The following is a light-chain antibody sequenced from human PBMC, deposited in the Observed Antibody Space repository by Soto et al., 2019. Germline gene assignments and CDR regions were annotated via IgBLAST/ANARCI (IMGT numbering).Light chain of an antibody. Sequence: ETMMTQSPDTLSVSLGERATLSCRASQSLRSSLAWYQQKPGQAPRLLIYDASTRATGIPARFSGSGSGTDFTLTISDVQPEDFAVYYCQQYGSSQTWTFGQGTKVDIK. CDR3: QQYGSSQTWT. CDR2: DAS. CDR1: QSLRSS. V-gene: IGKV3-15*01. J-gene: IGKJ1*01.